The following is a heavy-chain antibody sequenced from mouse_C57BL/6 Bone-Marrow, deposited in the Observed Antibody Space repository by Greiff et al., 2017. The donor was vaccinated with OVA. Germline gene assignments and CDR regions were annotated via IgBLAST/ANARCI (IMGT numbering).Heavy chain of an antibody. CDR2: IYPGDGDT. V-gene: IGHV1-80*01. CDR1: GYAFSSYW. J-gene: IGHJ4*01. Sequence: VQLQQSGAELVKPGASVKISCKASGYAFSSYWMNWVKQRPGKGLEWIGQIYPGDGDTNYNGKFKGKATLTADKSSSTAYMQLSSLTSEDSAVYFCARRNFPLLLRYYAMDYWGQGTSVTVSS. CDR3: ARRNFPLLLRYYAMDY. D-gene: IGHD1-1*01.